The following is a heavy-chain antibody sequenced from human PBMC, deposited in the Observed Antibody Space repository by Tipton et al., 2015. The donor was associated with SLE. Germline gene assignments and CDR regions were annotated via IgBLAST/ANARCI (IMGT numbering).Heavy chain of an antibody. J-gene: IGHJ3*02. CDR1: GFTFSSYE. V-gene: IGHV3-48*03. Sequence: SLRLSCAASGFTFSSYEMNWVRQAPGKGLEWVSYISSSGSTIYYADSVKGRFTISRDNAKNSLYLQMNSLRAEDTAVYYCARGLGVVVAVAFDIWGQGTMVTVSS. CDR3: ARGLGVVVAVAFDI. CDR2: ISSSGSTI. D-gene: IGHD2-15*01.